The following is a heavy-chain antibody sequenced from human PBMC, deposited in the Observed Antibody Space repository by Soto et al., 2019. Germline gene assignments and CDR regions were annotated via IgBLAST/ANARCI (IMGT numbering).Heavy chain of an antibody. CDR2: IKQDGSEK. J-gene: IGHJ4*02. D-gene: IGHD6-19*01. Sequence: GGSLRLSCAASGFTFSSYWMSWVRQAPGKGLEWVANIKQDGSEKYYVDSVKGRFTISRDNAKNSLYLHMNSLRAEDTSLAYCARNRWLELGCPTDYWGQGTLVTVSS. CDR3: ARNRWLELGCPTDY. CDR1: GFTFSSYW. V-gene: IGHV3-7*03.